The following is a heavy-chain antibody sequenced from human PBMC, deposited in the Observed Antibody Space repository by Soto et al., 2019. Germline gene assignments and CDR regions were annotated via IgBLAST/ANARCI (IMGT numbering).Heavy chain of an antibody. J-gene: IGHJ5*02. CDR3: ARDYFDSSDYTTNWFDP. V-gene: IGHV4-39*01. CDR1: GDSISNSRFY. D-gene: IGHD3-22*01. CDR2: IYHTGNA. Sequence: QLQLQESGPRLVKSSETLSLTCGVSGDSISNSRFYWAWIRQPPGEGLEWIGSIYHTGNAYYNPSLKSRVTISVDMSKNQFSLKVTSVTAADTALYYCARDYFDSSDYTTNWFDPWGQGTLVTVSS.